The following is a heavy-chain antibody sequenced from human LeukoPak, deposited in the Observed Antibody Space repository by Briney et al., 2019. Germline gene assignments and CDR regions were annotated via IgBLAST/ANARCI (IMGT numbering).Heavy chain of an antibody. CDR3: ARDQGG. Sequence: PGMSLRLFCAASVFTLSSFAMLWVRESPGKGVEWVAGISYDGRNKYYADSVKGRFTISRDNSNNTLYLKMNSQRAEDTAVYYCARDQGGWGQGTLVTVSS. D-gene: IGHD1-26*01. V-gene: IGHV3-30*04. J-gene: IGHJ4*02. CDR1: VFTLSSFA. CDR2: ISYDGRNK.